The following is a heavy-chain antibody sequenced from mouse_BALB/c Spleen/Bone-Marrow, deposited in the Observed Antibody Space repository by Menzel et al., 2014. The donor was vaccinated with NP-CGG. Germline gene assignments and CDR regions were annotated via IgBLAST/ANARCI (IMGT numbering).Heavy chain of an antibody. D-gene: IGHD1-1*01. J-gene: IGHJ2*01. CDR1: GFTFSSYG. Sequence: EVQLVESGGGLVQPGGSLRLSCAASGFTFSSYGMSWVRQTPDKRLELVATINSNGGSTYYPDSVKGRFTISRDNAKNTLYLQMSSLKSEDTAVYYCARDGSSYEGNYFDYWGQGTTLTVSS. CDR3: ARDGSSYEGNYFDY. CDR2: INSNGGST. V-gene: IGHV5-6-3*01.